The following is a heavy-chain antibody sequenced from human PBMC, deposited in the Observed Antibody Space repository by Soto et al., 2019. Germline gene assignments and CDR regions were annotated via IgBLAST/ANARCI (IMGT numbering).Heavy chain of an antibody. V-gene: IGHV3-72*01. CDR2: IRRKANSYTT. Sequence: EVQLVESGGGLVQPGGSLRLSCAASGLIFSDYHMDWVRQAPGKGLEWVGRIRRKANSYTTEYAASVKGRFTISRDDSKTSMYLQLNGLNSEDTAEYYCAMLGGWSGGSSGMDVWGQGTTVTVSS. J-gene: IGHJ6*02. CDR1: GLIFSDYH. CDR3: AMLGGWSGGSSGMDV. D-gene: IGHD6-19*01.